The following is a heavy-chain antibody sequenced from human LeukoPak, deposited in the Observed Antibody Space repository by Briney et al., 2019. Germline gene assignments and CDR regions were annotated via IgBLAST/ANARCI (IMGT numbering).Heavy chain of an antibody. CDR2: IYYSGST. Sequence: PSETLSLTCTVSGGSISSSSYYWSWIRQPPGKGLEWIGYIYYSGSTNYNPSLKSRVTISVDTSKNQFSLKLSSVTAADTAVYYCARGRGGSYGGKTLNWFDPWGQGTLVTVSS. J-gene: IGHJ5*02. V-gene: IGHV4-61*05. CDR1: GGSISSSSYY. D-gene: IGHD4-23*01. CDR3: ARGRGGSYGGKTLNWFDP.